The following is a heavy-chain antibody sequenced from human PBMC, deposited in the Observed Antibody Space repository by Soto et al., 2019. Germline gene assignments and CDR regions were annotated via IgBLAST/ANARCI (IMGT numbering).Heavy chain of an antibody. V-gene: IGHV4-39*01. Sequence: SETRSLTYTGSGGSISSSSYYWGWIRQPPGKGLEWIGSIYYSGSTYYNPSLKSRVTISVDTSKNQFSLKLSSVTAADTAVYYCARVVSLVYYCGMDVWGKGTSVTGSS. J-gene: IGHJ6*04. D-gene: IGHD3-10*01. CDR1: GGSISSSSYY. CDR3: ARVVSLVYYCGMDV. CDR2: IYYSGST.